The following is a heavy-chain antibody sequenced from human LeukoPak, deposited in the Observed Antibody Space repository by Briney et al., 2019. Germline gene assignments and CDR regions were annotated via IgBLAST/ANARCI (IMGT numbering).Heavy chain of an antibody. V-gene: IGHV4-39*07. D-gene: IGHD3-22*01. CDR1: GGSIDSSDYY. Sequence: PSETLSLTCTVAGGSIDSSDYYWGWIRQPPGKGLECIGGVYYSGSAYYTPSLKRRVTISIDTSKNQFSLKLSSVTAADTAVYYCASDIHYYDSSGYRHNWFDPWGQGTLVTVSS. CDR2: VYYSGSA. CDR3: ASDIHYYDSSGYRHNWFDP. J-gene: IGHJ5*02.